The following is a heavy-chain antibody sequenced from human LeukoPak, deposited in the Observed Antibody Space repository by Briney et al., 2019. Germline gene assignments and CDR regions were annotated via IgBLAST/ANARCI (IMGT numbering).Heavy chain of an antibody. CDR3: AKVQTGTNPPFDY. Sequence: GGSLRLSCAASGFTFSSYWMHWVRQAPGKGLVWVSRINSDGSSTSYADSVKGRFTISRDNSKNTLYLQMNSLRAEDTAVYYCAKVQTGTNPPFDYWGQGTLVTVSS. CDR1: GFTFSSYW. J-gene: IGHJ4*02. CDR2: INSDGSST. V-gene: IGHV3-74*01. D-gene: IGHD1-7*01.